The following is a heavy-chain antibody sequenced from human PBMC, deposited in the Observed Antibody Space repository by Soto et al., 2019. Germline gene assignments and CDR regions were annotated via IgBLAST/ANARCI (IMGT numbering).Heavy chain of an antibody. CDR3: AKVWGNIAAAGTIDGWFDP. CDR2: ISGSGGST. V-gene: IGHV3-23*01. D-gene: IGHD6-13*01. Sequence: EVQLLESGGGLVQPGGSLRLSCAASGFTFSSYAMSWVRQAPGKGLEWVSAISGSGGSTYYADSVKGRFTISRDNSKNTLYLQMNSLRAEDTAVYYCAKVWGNIAAAGTIDGWFDPWGQGTLVTVSS. CDR1: GFTFSSYA. J-gene: IGHJ5*02.